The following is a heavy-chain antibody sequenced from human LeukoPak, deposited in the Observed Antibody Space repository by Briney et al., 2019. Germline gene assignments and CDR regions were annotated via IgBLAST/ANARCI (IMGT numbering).Heavy chain of an antibody. J-gene: IGHJ3*02. Sequence: GDSLKISCKGSGYSFISNWIGWVRQMPGKGLEWMGIIYPGDSDTGYSPSFQGQVTISADKSISTAYLQWSSLKAADTAMYYCARGNLEYLGFGDAFDIWGQGTMVTVSS. CDR2: IYPGDSDT. V-gene: IGHV5-51*01. CDR3: ARGNLEYLGFGDAFDI. CDR1: GYSFISNW. D-gene: IGHD2/OR15-2a*01.